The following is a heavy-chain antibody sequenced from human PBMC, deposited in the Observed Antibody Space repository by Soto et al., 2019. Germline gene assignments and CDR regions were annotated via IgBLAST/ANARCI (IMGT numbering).Heavy chain of an antibody. CDR1: GDSVSSNSAA. CDR2: TYYRSKWYN. CDR3: ARSLYNWNYEVWYYYGMDV. V-gene: IGHV6-1*01. D-gene: IGHD1-7*01. J-gene: IGHJ6*02. Sequence: PSQTLSLTCAISGDSVSSNSAAWNWIRQSPSRGLEWLGGTYYRSKWYNDYAVSVKSRITINPDTPKNQFSLQLNSVTPEDTAVYYCARSLYNWNYEVWYYYGMDVWGQGTTVTVSS.